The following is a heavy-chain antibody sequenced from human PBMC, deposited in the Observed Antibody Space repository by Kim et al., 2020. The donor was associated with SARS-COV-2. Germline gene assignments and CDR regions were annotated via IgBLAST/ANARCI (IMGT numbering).Heavy chain of an antibody. CDR2: IKPNSGDT. J-gene: IGHJ4*02. CDR1: GYTFTANY. CDR3: ARDTTATWWGGTDF. D-gene: IGHD2-8*02. Sequence: ASVKVSCKASGYTFTANYIHWVRQAPGQGLEWMGGIKPNSGDTDYAPNFQGRVTLTRATSISTAYMELSRLGSDDTAVYFCARDTTATWWGGTDFWGLGT. V-gene: IGHV1-2*02.